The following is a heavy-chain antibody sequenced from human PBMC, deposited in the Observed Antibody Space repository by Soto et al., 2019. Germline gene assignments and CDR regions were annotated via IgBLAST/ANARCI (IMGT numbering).Heavy chain of an antibody. Sequence: GGSLRLSCSASGFTFSSYAMHWVRQAPGKGLEYVSGVRGNGDPPFYADSVKGRFTISRDNSKNTLYLQMSSLSADDTAVYYCVKSRGGNNFDFFDWGQGALVTAPQ. J-gene: IGHJ4*02. CDR2: VRGNGDPP. V-gene: IGHV3-64D*06. CDR1: GFTFSSYA. D-gene: IGHD5-12*01. CDR3: VKSRGGNNFDFFD.